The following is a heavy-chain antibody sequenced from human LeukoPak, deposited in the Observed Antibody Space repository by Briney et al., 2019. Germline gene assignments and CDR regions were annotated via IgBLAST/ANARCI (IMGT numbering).Heavy chain of an antibody. CDR3: ARNKYVWGSYRYLLFDY. V-gene: IGHV4-4*07. CDR1: GGSMSSYY. J-gene: IGHJ4*02. D-gene: IGHD3-16*02. Sequence: PSETLSLTCTVSGGSMSSYYWSWIRQPAGKGLEWIGRIYTSGSTNYNPSLKSRVTMSVDTSKNQFSLKLSSVTAADTAVYYCARNKYVWGSYRYLLFDYWGQGTLVTVSS. CDR2: IYTSGST.